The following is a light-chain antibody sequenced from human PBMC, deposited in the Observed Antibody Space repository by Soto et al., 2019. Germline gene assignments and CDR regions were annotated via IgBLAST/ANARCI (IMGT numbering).Light chain of an antibody. CDR2: EVN. CDR3: SSYASGNKLL. J-gene: IGLJ3*02. V-gene: IGLV2-8*01. Sequence: QSALTQPPSASGSPGQSVTFSCTGTSSDVGAYNSFSWYQQHSGKAPKLMIYEVNKRPSGVPDRFSGSKSGNTASLTVSGLQAEDEADYYCSSYASGNKLLFGGGTKLTVL. CDR1: SSDVGAYNS.